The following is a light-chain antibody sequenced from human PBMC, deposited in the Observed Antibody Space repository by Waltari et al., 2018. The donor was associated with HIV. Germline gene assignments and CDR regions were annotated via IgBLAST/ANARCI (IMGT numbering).Light chain of an antibody. CDR2: NAS. CDR1: HNVGRY. CDR3: QHRSSWPLYT. V-gene: IGKV3-11*01. J-gene: IGKJ2*01. Sequence: EIFLTQPPSTLSLSPGERATLSCRASHNVGRYVVWYQQKPGQAPRLLMYNASNRATGIPARFSGSGSGTDFTLTISSLEPEDYAVYYCQHRSSWPLYTFGQGTNLEIK.